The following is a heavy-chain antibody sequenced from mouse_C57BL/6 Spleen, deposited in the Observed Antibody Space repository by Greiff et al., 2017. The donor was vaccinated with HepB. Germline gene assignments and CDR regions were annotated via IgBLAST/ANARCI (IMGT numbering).Heavy chain of an antibody. CDR1: GFTFSDYG. V-gene: IGHV5-17*01. Sequence: EVKLMESGGGLVKPGGSLKLSCAASGFTFSDYGMHWVRQAPEKGLEWVAYISSGSSTIYYADTVKGRFTISRDNAKNTLFLQMTSLRSEDTAMYYCARALACDFDYWGQGTTLTVSS. D-gene: IGHD1-1*01. J-gene: IGHJ2*01. CDR2: ISSGSSTI. CDR3: ARALACDFDY.